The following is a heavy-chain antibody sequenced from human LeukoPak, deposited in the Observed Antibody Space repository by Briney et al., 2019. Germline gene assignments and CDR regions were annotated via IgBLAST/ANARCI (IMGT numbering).Heavy chain of an antibody. Sequence: AGGSLRLSCSVSGFTFATAWMSWVRQAPGKGLEWVANIKQDGSEKYYVDSVKGRFTISRDNAKNSLYLQMNSLRAEDTAVYYCAREYCSGGSCYSYYYYYYMDVWGKGTTVTVSS. D-gene: IGHD2-15*01. V-gene: IGHV3-7*01. CDR2: IKQDGSEK. CDR3: AREYCSGGSCYSYYYYYYMDV. J-gene: IGHJ6*03. CDR1: GFTFATAW.